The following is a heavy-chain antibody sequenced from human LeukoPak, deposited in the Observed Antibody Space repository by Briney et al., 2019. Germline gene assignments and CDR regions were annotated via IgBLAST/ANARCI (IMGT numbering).Heavy chain of an antibody. CDR3: ARDPYSSTWSYAMDV. CDR2: INGDGSST. J-gene: IGHJ6*02. Sequence: SGGSLRLSCAASGFIFSTYWMHWVRQVPGKGLVWVSRINGDGSSTSYADSVKGRFTISRDNAENSLFLQMDALRAEDTAVYYCARDPYSSTWSYAMDVWGQGTTVSVSS. CDR1: GFIFSTYW. D-gene: IGHD6-13*01. V-gene: IGHV3-74*01.